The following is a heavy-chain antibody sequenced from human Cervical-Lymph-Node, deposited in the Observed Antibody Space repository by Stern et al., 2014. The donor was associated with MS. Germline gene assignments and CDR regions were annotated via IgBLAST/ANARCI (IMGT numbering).Heavy chain of an antibody. CDR2: ISGYNGNT. D-gene: IGHD2-8*01. CDR1: GYTFTNYA. V-gene: IGHV1-18*01. CDR3: ARIMVEGDAGYFDY. J-gene: IGHJ4*02. Sequence: QVQLVQSGAAVKKPGASVKVSCKTSGYTFTNYALIWVRQAPGQGLQWMGWISGYNGNTRYAQEFQDRVTMSIDTSTSTGYMELRSLRSDDTAVFYCARIMVEGDAGYFDYWGQGTLVTVSS.